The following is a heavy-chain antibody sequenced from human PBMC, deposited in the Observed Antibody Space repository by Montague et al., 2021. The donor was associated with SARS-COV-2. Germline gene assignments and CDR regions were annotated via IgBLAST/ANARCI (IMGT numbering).Heavy chain of an antibody. V-gene: IGHV4-39*01. J-gene: IGHJ6*02. CDR3: ARHPAETYSSSWYYYYGMDV. CDR1: GGSISSSSYY. D-gene: IGHD6-13*01. CDR2: IYYSGNT. Sequence: SETLSLTCTVSGGSISSSSYYWGRIRQPPGKGLEWIGSIYYSGNTYYNPSLQSRVTISVDTSKNQFSLKLSSVTAADTAVYYCARHPAETYSSSWYYYYGMDVWGQGTTVTVSS.